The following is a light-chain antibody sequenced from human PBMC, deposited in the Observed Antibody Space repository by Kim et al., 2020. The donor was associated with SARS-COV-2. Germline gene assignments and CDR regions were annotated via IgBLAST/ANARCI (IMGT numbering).Light chain of an antibody. CDR2: NNN. CDR3: AAWDDSLSGVV. Sequence: QSVLTQPPSASGTPGQRVTISCSGSSSNIGSNYVYWYQQLPGTAPKLLIYNNNQRPSGVPDRFSGSKSGTSASLAISGLRSEDEADYYCAAWDDSLSGVVFGGGTKLAAL. CDR1: SSNIGSNY. V-gene: IGLV1-47*02. J-gene: IGLJ2*01.